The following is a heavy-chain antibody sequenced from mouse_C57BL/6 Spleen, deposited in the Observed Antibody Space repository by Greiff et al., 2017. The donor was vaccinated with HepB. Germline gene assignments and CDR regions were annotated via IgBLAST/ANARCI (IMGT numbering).Heavy chain of an antibody. J-gene: IGHJ2*01. CDR3: AREGGYYGYFDY. CDR2: IYPGSGST. Sequence: VQLQQPGAELVKPGASVKMSCKASGYTFTSYWITWVKQRPGQGLEWIGDIYPGSGSTNYNEKFKSKATLTVDTSSSTAYMQLSSLTSEDSAVYYCAREGGYYGYFDYWGQGTTLTVSS. V-gene: IGHV1-55*01. CDR1: GYTFTSYW. D-gene: IGHD1-1*02.